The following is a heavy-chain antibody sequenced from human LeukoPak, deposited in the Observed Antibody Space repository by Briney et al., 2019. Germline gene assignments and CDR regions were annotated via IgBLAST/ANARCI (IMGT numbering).Heavy chain of an antibody. CDR3: ARGGKGYCSSTSCRRWFDP. CDR1: GYTFTSYD. Sequence: GASVKVSCKASGYTFTSYDINWVRQATGQGLKWMGWMNPNSGNTGYAQKFQGRVTITRNTSISTAYMELSSLRSEDTAVYYCARGGKGYCSSTSCRRWFDPWGQGTLVTVSS. CDR2: MNPNSGNT. J-gene: IGHJ5*02. V-gene: IGHV1-8*03. D-gene: IGHD2-2*01.